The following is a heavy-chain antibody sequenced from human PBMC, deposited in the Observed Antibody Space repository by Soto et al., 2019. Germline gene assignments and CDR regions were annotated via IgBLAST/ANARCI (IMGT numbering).Heavy chain of an antibody. CDR1: GGSISSYY. Sequence: PSETLSLTCTVSGGSISSYYWSWIRQPPGKGLEWIGYIYYSGSTNYNPSLKSRVTISVDTSKNQFSLKLSSVTAADTAVYYCARDRSRQYYGSGSYYNGNWFDPWGQGTLVTVSS. V-gene: IGHV4-59*01. D-gene: IGHD3-10*01. J-gene: IGHJ5*02. CDR3: ARDRSRQYYGSGSYYNGNWFDP. CDR2: IYYSGST.